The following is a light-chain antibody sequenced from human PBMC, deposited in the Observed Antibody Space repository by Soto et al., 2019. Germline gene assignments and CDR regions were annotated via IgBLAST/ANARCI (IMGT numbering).Light chain of an antibody. J-gene: IGLJ2*01. CDR3: CSYAGSDILI. CDR2: DVT. Sequence: QSVLTQPRSVSGSPGQSVTISCTGTSSDVGGYNYVSWYKRHPGKAPKLIISDVTKRPSGVPDRFSGSKSGNTASLTISGLQAEDEADYDCCSYAGSDILIFGGGTKVTVL. CDR1: SSDVGGYNY. V-gene: IGLV2-11*01.